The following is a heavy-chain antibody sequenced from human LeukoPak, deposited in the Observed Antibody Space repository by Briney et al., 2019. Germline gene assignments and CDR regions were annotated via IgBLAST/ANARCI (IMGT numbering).Heavy chain of an antibody. J-gene: IGHJ4*02. CDR3: AREDRYCSSTSCYTWDY. V-gene: IGHV4-39*07. CDR1: GVSISSSNYF. CDR2: IYFRGSI. Sequence: SGTLCLTCTVSGVSISSSNYFWASIRQSPGKGLEWIGSIYFRGSISSSPSLKSRVTISIDASKNQFSLKLTSVTAADTAVYYCAREDRYCSSTSCYTWDYWGQGTLVAV. D-gene: IGHD2-2*02.